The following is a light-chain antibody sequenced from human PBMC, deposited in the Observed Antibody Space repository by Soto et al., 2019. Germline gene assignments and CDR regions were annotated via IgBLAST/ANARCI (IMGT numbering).Light chain of an antibody. CDR3: QQYNNWTPIT. Sequence: EIVRTQSPATLSVSPGERATLSCRASQRVSSNLAWYQQKPGHAPRLLIYGAATRATGIPARFSGSGSGTEFTLTLSSLQSEAFAVYYCQQYNNWTPITFGPGTRLEIK. CDR2: GAA. J-gene: IGKJ5*01. CDR1: QRVSSN. V-gene: IGKV3-15*01.